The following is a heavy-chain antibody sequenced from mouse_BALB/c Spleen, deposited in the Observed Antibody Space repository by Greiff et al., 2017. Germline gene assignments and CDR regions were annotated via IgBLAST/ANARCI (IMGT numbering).Heavy chain of an antibody. CDR1: GYTFSSYW. Sequence: QVQLKQSGAELMKPGASVKISCKATGYTFSSYWIEWVKQRPGHGLEWIGEILPGSGSTNYNEKFKGKATFTADTSSNTAYMQLSSLTSEDSAVYYCARYPTLTPYAMDYWGQGTSVTVSS. D-gene: IGHD1-3*01. CDR2: ILPGSGST. J-gene: IGHJ4*01. V-gene: IGHV1-9*01. CDR3: ARYPTLTPYAMDY.